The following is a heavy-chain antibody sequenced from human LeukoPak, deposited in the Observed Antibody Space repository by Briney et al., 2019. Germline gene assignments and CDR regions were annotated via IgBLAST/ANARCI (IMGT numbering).Heavy chain of an antibody. V-gene: IGHV3-53*01. D-gene: IGHD6-19*01. CDR1: GFTVSSNY. Sequence: PGGSLRLSCAASGFTVSSNYMSWVRQAPGKGLEWVSVIYSGGSTYYADSVKGRFTISRDNSKNTLYLQMNSLRAEDTAVYYCARVEPNSSGWDFDYWGQGTLVTVSS. J-gene: IGHJ4*02. CDR2: IYSGGST. CDR3: ARVEPNSSGWDFDY.